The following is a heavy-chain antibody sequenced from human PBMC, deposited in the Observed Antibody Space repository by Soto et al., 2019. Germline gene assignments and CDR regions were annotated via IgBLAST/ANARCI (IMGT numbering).Heavy chain of an antibody. CDR1: GFTFSSYA. D-gene: IGHD2-21*01. V-gene: IGHV3-30-3*01. CDR3: ARSKHRDLPPN. CDR2: ISYDGSNK. Sequence: GGSLRLSCAASGFTFSSYAMHWVRQAPGKGLEWVAVISYDGSNKYYADSVKGRFTISRDNSKNTLYLQMNSLRAEDTAVYYCARSKHRDLPPNCGQGTLVTVSS. J-gene: IGHJ4*02.